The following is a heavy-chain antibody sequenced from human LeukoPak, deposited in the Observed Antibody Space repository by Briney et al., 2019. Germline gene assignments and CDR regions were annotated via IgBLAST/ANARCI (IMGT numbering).Heavy chain of an antibody. D-gene: IGHD3-16*02. V-gene: IGHV3-7*01. CDR2: IKQDGSEK. CDR1: GFTFSSYW. Sequence: GGSLRHSCAASGFTFSSYWMSWVRQGPGKGLEWVANIKQDGSEKYYVDSVKGRFTISRDNAKNSLYLQMNSLRAEDTAVYYCARDANYDYVWGSYPVYWGQGTLVTVSS. CDR3: ARDANYDYVWGSYPVY. J-gene: IGHJ4*02.